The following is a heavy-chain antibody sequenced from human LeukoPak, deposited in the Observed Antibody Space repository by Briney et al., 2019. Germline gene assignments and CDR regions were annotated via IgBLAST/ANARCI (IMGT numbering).Heavy chain of an antibody. CDR1: GLTFSSSA. V-gene: IGHV3-53*01. CDR3: GSEPDYVDGED. J-gene: IGHJ4*02. Sequence: PGGSLRLSCAASGLTFSSSAMSWVRQAPGKGLEWVSLIYSGGSTYYADSVKGRFTISRDNSKNTLYLQMNNLRAEDTAVYYCGSEPDYVDGEDWGQGTLVTVSS. D-gene: IGHD4/OR15-4a*01. CDR2: IYSGGST.